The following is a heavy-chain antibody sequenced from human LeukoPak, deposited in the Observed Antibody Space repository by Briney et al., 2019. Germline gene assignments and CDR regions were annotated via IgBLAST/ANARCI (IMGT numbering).Heavy chain of an antibody. J-gene: IGHJ4*02. CDR3: ARRTSAGFWSGYHDY. CDR2: TYYSGST. CDR1: GGSISSYY. V-gene: IGHV4-59*01. Sequence: PSETLSLTCTVSGGSISSYYWSWIRQPPGKGLEWIGYTYYSGSTNYNPSLKSRVTISVDTSKNQFSLKLSSVTAADTAVYYCARRTSAGFWSGYHDYWGQGTLVTVS. D-gene: IGHD3-3*01.